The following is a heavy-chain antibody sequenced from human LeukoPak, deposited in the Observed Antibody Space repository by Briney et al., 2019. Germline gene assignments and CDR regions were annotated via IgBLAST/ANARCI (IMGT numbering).Heavy chain of an antibody. CDR1: GFTFSSYS. V-gene: IGHV3-21*01. Sequence: GGSLRLSCAASGFTFSSYSMNWVRQAPGKGLEWVSSISSSSSYIYYADSVKGRFTISRDNAKNSLYLQMNSLRAEDTAVYYCARDSPTYYDILTGYYDFNWFDPWGQGTLVTVSS. CDR3: ARDSPTYYDILTGYYDFNWFDP. CDR2: ISSSSSYI. D-gene: IGHD3-9*01. J-gene: IGHJ5*02.